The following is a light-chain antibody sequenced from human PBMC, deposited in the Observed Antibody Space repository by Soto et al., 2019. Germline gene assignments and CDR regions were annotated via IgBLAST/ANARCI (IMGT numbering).Light chain of an antibody. CDR2: DVS. CDR3: SSYTSSSTGV. CDR1: SSDVGGYNY. V-gene: IGLV2-14*01. J-gene: IGLJ1*01. Sequence: QSALTQPASWSGSPGQSITISCTGTSSDVGGYNYVSWYQQHPGKAPKLMIYDVSNRPSGVSNRFSGSKSGNTASLTISGLQAEDEADYYCSSYTSSSTGVFGTGTKVTVL.